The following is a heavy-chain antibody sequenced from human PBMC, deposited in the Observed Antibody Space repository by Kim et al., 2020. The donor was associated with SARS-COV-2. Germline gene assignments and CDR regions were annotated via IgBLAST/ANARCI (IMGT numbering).Heavy chain of an antibody. Sequence: GGSLRLSCAASGFSVNSTFMSWVRQAPGQGLEWISVLYADESAYYAESVKGRFTISRDKSKNTLYLRMDSLRTEDTAVYYCARDRSWVAGATSYNYGMDVWGQGTTVTVS. CDR2: LYADESA. CDR1: GFSVNSTF. J-gene: IGHJ6*02. CDR3: ARDRSWVAGATSYNYGMDV. V-gene: IGHV3-66*02. D-gene: IGHD1-1*01.